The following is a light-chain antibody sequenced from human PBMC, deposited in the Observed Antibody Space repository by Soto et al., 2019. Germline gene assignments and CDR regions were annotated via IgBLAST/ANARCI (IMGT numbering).Light chain of an antibody. CDR2: AAS. CDR3: QQYKIYSRT. V-gene: IGKV1-12*01. CDR1: QDISSW. Sequence: DIQMTQSPSSVSASVGDRVTITWRASQDISSWLAWYQQKPGTAPKLLIYAASSLQSEVPSRFSGSGSGTEFTLTISSLQPDDFATYYCQQYKIYSRTFGHGTKVDIK. J-gene: IGKJ1*01.